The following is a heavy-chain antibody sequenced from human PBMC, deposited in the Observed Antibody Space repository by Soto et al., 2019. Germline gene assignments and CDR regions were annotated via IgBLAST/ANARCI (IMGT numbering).Heavy chain of an antibody. CDR3: ARDKHCSSTSCPFDY. D-gene: IGHD2-2*01. CDR1: GFTFSSYA. J-gene: IGHJ4*02. V-gene: IGHV3-23*01. CDR2: ISGSGGSNK. Sequence: GGSLRLSCAASGFTFSSYAMSWVRQAPGKGLEWVSAISGSGGSNKYYADSVKGRFTISRDNSKNTLYLQMNSLRAEDTAVYYCARDKHCSSTSCPFDYWGQGTLVTVSS.